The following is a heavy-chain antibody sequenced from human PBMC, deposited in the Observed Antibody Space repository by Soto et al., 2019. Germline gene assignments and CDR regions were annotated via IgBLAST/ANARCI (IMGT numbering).Heavy chain of an antibody. J-gene: IGHJ6*02. V-gene: IGHV3-74*01. Sequence: GGSLRLSXEASGFTFNNYWMHWVRQGPGKGLTWVSRINSHGTSISYADSVKGRFSISRDNARNTLYLQMNSLRAEDTAVYYCARDPPGSGKYLYYGMDVWGQGTTVTVSS. CDR2: INSHGTSI. CDR3: ARDPPGSGKYLYYGMDV. D-gene: IGHD3-10*01. CDR1: GFTFNNYW.